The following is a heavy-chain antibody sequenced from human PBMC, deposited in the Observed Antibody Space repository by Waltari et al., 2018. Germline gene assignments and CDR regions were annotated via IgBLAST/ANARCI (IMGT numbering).Heavy chain of an antibody. D-gene: IGHD6-19*01. J-gene: IGHJ1*01. CDR1: GGSISSGSYY. CDR2: IYTSGST. CDR3: STSPGIAVAVFQH. Sequence: QVQLQESGPGLVKPSQTLSLTCTVSGGSISSGSYYWSWIRQPAGKGLEWIGRIYTSGSTNYNPSLKSRVPISVDTSTTQFSLKLSSVTAADTAVYYCSTSPGIAVAVFQHWGQGTLVTVSS. V-gene: IGHV4-61*02.